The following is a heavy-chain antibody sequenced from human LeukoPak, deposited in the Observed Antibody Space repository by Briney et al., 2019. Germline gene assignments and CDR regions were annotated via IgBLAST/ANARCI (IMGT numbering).Heavy chain of an antibody. J-gene: IGHJ4*02. CDR2: MNPNSGNT. V-gene: IGHV1-8*03. CDR3: ARALQLWPSPPGY. Sequence: ASVKVSCKASGYTFTSYAMNWVRQATGQGLEWMGWMNPNSGNTGYAQKFQGRVTITRNTSISTAYMELSSLRSEDTAVYYCARALQLWPSPPGYWGQGTLVTVSS. CDR1: GYTFTSYA. D-gene: IGHD5-18*01.